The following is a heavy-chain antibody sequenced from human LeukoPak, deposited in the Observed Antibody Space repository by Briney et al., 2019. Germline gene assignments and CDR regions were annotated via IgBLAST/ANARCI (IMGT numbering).Heavy chain of an antibody. D-gene: IGHD6-13*01. CDR2: IYSTGST. V-gene: IGHV4-4*07. J-gene: IGHJ4*02. CDR1: GGTISSYY. Sequence: SETLSLTCTVSGGTISSYYWSWIRQPAGKGLEWIGRIYSTGSTNYNPSPKSRVTMSVDTSKNQFSLRLRSVTAADTAVYYCARQIASAGTAGFDFWGQGALVTVSS. CDR3: ARQIASAGTAGFDF.